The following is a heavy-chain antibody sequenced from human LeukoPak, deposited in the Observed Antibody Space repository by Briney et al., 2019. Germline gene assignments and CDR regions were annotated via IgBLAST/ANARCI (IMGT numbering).Heavy chain of an antibody. CDR1: GGSISSSSYF. CDR3: ARERFITIFGVAKLGGHMDV. CDR2: IYYSGST. J-gene: IGHJ6*03. Sequence: PSETLSLTCTVSGGSISSSSYFWSWIRQPPGKGLEWIAYIYYSGSTNYNPSLKSRVTISVDTSKNQFSLKLSSVTAADTAVHYCARERFITIFGVAKLGGHMDVWGKGTTVTVSS. V-gene: IGHV4-61*01. D-gene: IGHD3-3*01.